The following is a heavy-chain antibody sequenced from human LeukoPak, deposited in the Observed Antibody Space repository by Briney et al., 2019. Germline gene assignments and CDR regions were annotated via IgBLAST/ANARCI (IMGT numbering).Heavy chain of an antibody. Sequence: SETLSLTCTVSGGSISSYYWSWIRQPPGKGLEWIGYIYYSGSTNCNPSLKSRVTISVDTSKNQFSLKLSSVTAADTAVYYCARVLVVVAATAIWFDPWGREPWSPSPQ. D-gene: IGHD2-15*01. CDR2: IYYSGST. J-gene: IGHJ5*02. V-gene: IGHV4-59*01. CDR1: GGSISSYY. CDR3: ARVLVVVAATAIWFDP.